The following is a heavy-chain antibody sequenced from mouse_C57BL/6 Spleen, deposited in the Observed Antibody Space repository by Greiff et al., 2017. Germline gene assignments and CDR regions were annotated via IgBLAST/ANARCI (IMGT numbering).Heavy chain of an antibody. Sequence: EVKLVESGPELVKPGASVKISCKASGYSFTDYNMNWVKQSNGKSLEWIGVINPNYGTTSYNQKFKGKATLTVDQSSSTAYMQLNSLTSEDSAVYYCARGGVTTRNWYFDVWGTGTTVTVSS. CDR2: INPNYGTT. D-gene: IGHD2-2*01. J-gene: IGHJ1*03. CDR1: GYSFTDYN. CDR3: ARGGVTTRNWYFDV. V-gene: IGHV1-39*01.